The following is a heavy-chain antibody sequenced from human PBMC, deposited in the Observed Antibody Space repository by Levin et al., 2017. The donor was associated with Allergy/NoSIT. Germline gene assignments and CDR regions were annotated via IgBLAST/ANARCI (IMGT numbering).Heavy chain of an antibody. V-gene: IGHV3-9*01. J-gene: IGHJ6*02. Sequence: SGGSLRLSCAASGFTFDDYAMHWVRQGPGKGLEWVSIIDWNSGTVDYADSVKGRFTISRDNAKNSVYLEMNALSAEDTALYYCVKGFGATVPSGMDVWGPGTTVIVSS. CDR2: IDWNSGTV. CDR1: GFTFDDYA. CDR3: VKGFGATVPSGMDV. D-gene: IGHD1-26*01.